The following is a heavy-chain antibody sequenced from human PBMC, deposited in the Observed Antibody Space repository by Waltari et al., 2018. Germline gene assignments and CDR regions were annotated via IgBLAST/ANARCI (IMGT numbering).Heavy chain of an antibody. V-gene: IGHV4-34*01. CDR1: GGSFRAYY. D-gene: IGHD6-19*01. Sequence: QVQLQQWGTGLLKPSETLSLTCAVYGGSFRAYYWSWIRQPPGKGRAWIGEVNHSGSTNRNPSLKSRVTISVDTSRNQFSLRLSSVTAADTAVYYCARWDMAVAATGGVNYYYYYGMDVWGQGTTVTVSS. CDR2: VNHSGST. CDR3: ARWDMAVAATGGVNYYYYYGMDV. J-gene: IGHJ6*02.